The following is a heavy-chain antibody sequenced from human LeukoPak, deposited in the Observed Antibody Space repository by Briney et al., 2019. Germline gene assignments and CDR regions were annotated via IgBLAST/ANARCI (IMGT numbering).Heavy chain of an antibody. J-gene: IGHJ4*02. CDR3: ARVGVLSSSWLLY. V-gene: IGHV3-48*03. Sequence: GGSLRLSCAASGFTFSSYEMNWVRQAPGKGLEWVSSISRGGITIYYADSVKGRFTISRDNAKNSLYLQMNSLRAEDTAVYYCARVGVLSSSWLLYWGQGTLVTVSS. D-gene: IGHD6-13*01. CDR2: ISRGGITI. CDR1: GFTFSSYE.